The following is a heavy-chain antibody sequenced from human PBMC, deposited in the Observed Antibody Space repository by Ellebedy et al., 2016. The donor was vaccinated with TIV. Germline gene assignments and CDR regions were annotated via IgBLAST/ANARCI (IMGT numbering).Heavy chain of an antibody. V-gene: IGHV3-11*01. CDR1: GFTFSDYY. J-gene: IGHJ4*02. Sequence: GESLKISCAASGFTFSDYYMTWIRQAPGKGLEWVSSISGGGSTIYYADSVKGRFTISRDNAKNSLYLQMDSLRAEDTAVYYCARTYGNTRPEYWGQGTQVTVSS. CDR2: ISGGGSTI. CDR3: ARTYGNTRPEY. D-gene: IGHD1/OR15-1a*01.